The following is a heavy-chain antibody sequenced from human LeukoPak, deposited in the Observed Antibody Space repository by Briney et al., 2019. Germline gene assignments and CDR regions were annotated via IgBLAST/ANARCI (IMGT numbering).Heavy chain of an antibody. CDR3: ARINYGDY. Sequence: SETLSLTCTVSGGSISSSSYYWGWIRQPPGRGLEWIGTIYYDGSTYYNPSLKSRVTISVDTSKNQFSLKLSSVTAADTAVYYCARINYGDYWGQGTLVTVSS. V-gene: IGHV4-39*07. CDR1: GGSISSSSYY. CDR2: IYYDGST. J-gene: IGHJ4*02.